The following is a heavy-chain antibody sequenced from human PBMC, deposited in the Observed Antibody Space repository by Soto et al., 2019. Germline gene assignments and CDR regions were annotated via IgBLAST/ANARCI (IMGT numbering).Heavy chain of an antibody. J-gene: IGHJ4*02. D-gene: IGHD6-19*01. CDR3: TRAPRGIIVATDY. Sequence: ASVKVSCKASGYTFTSYDINWVLQATGQGLEWMGWMNPNSGNTGYAQKFQGRVTMTRNTSISTAYMELSSLTSEDTAVYYCTRAPRGIIVATDYWGQGTLVTVSS. V-gene: IGHV1-8*01. CDR1: GYTFTSYD. CDR2: MNPNSGNT.